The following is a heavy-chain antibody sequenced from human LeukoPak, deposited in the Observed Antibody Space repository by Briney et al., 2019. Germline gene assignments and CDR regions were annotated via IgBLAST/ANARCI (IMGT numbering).Heavy chain of an antibody. V-gene: IGHV1-18*01. CDR2: ISAYNGNI. CDR1: GYTFSSYG. Sequence: ASVKVSCKASGYTFSSYGISWVRQAPGQGLEWMGWISAYNGNINYIQKFQGRVTMTTDTSTSTAYMELRSLRSDDTAVYYCARGGRSNIVVVPAAHTYDYWGQGTLVTVSS. J-gene: IGHJ4*02. D-gene: IGHD2-2*01. CDR3: ARGGRSNIVVVPAAHTYDY.